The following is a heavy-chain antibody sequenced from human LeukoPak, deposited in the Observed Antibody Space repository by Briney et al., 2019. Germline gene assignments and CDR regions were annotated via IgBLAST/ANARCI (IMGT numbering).Heavy chain of an antibody. J-gene: IGHJ3*02. CDR1: GGSFSGYY. CDR2: INHSGST. Sequence: SETLSLTCAVYGGSFSGYYWSWVRQPPGKGLEWIGEINHSGSTNYNPSLKSRVTISVDTSKNQFSLKLSSVTAADTAVYYCARDSYIQHAFDIWGQGTMVTVSS. V-gene: IGHV4-34*01. CDR3: ARDSYIQHAFDI. D-gene: IGHD2-2*01.